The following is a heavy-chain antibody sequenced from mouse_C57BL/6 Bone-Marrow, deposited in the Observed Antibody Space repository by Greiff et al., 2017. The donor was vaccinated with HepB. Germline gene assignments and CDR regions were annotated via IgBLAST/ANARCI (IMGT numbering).Heavy chain of an antibody. CDR3: TSPFGRYFDV. Sequence: VQLQQSGTVLARPGASVKMSCKTSGYTFTSYWMHWVKQRPGQGLEWIGAIYPGNSDTSYNQKFKGKAKLTAVTSASTAYMELSSLTNEDSAVYYCTSPFGRYFDVWGTGTTVTVSS. J-gene: IGHJ1*03. V-gene: IGHV1-5*01. CDR2: IYPGNSDT. CDR1: GYTFTSYW.